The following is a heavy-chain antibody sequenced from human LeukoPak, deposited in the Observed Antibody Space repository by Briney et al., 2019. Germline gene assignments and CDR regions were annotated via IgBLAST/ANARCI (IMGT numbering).Heavy chain of an antibody. CDR3: AGMATHDKGLDY. CDR2: INHSGST. Sequence: SETLSLTCAVYGGSFSGYYWSWIRQPPGKGLEWIGEINHSGSTNYNPSLKSRVTISVDRSKNQFSLKLSSVTAADTAVYYCAGMATHDKGLDYWGQGTLVTVSP. V-gene: IGHV4-34*01. CDR1: GGSFSGYY. J-gene: IGHJ4*02. D-gene: IGHD5-24*01.